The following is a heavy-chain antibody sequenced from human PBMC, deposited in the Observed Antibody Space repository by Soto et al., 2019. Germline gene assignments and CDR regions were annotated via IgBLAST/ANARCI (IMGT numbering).Heavy chain of an antibody. CDR1: GFSISSGGYY. CDR3: ARATVPNYFDY. D-gene: IGHD4-17*01. J-gene: IGHJ4*02. Sequence: SETLSLTCTVSGFSISSGGYYWSWIRQHPGKGLEWIGYIYYSGSTNYNPSLKSRLTISVDTSTNPFSLKLSSLTVADTAVYYCARATVPNYFDYWGQETLVTVS. V-gene: IGHV4-31*03. CDR2: IYYSGST.